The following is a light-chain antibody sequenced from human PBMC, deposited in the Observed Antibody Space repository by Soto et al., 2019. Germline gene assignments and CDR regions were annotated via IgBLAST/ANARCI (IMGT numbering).Light chain of an antibody. V-gene: IGKV4-1*01. J-gene: IGKJ4*01. CDR3: QQYYTTPLT. CDR2: WAS. Sequence: IVMTQSPDSLALSLCDRSTINCKSSQSVLYSSNHQNYLAWYQQKPGQPPQLLIYWASTRESGVPDRFSGSGSGTDFTLTISSLQAEDVAVYYCQQYYTTPLTFGGGTKVDI. CDR1: QSVLYSSNHQNY.